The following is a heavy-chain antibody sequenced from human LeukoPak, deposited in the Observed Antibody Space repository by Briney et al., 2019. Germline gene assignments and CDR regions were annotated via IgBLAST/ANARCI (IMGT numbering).Heavy chain of an antibody. V-gene: IGHV3-74*01. CDR1: GFTFSSPW. J-gene: IGHJ4*02. CDR2: INSDGSAT. Sequence: GGSLRLSCAASGFTFSSPWMHWVRQAPGKGLVWVSRINSDGSATAYADSVKGRFTISRDNAENTLYLQMNSLRAEDTAVYYCARGTAGYHSSYFDYWGQGTLVTVSS. CDR3: ARGTAGYHSSYFDY. D-gene: IGHD3-16*02.